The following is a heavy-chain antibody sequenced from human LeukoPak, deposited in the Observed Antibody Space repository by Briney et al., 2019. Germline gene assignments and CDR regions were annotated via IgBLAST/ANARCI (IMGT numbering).Heavy chain of an antibody. Sequence: PGGSLRLSCAASGFTFSSYWMHWVRQAPGKGLVWVSRINSDGSSTSYADSVKGRFTISRDNSKNTLYLQMNSLRAEDTAVYYCAKVKSYGSGSYPLDYWGQGTLVTVSS. D-gene: IGHD3-10*01. CDR3: AKVKSYGSGSYPLDY. V-gene: IGHV3-74*01. CDR1: GFTFSSYW. J-gene: IGHJ4*02. CDR2: INSDGSST.